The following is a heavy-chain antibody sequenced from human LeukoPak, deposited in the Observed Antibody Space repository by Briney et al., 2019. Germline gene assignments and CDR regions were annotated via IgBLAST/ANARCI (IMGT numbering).Heavy chain of an antibody. CDR1: GFTFSSYG. Sequence: PGGTLRLSCAASGFTFSSYGMSWVRQAPGKGLEWVAVISYDGTNKYYTDSVKGRFTISRDNSKNTLFLQMNSLRPEDTALYYCAKYPGGFTGIVNYYHMDVWGKGTTVTVSS. D-gene: IGHD1-26*01. J-gene: IGHJ6*03. V-gene: IGHV3-30*18. CDR3: AKYPGGFTGIVNYYHMDV. CDR2: ISYDGTNK.